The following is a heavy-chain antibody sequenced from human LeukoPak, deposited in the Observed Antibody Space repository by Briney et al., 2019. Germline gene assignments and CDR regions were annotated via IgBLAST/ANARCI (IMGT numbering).Heavy chain of an antibody. V-gene: IGHV3-74*01. CDR2: INSDGSIT. D-gene: IGHD4-17*01. Sequence: GGSLRLSCAASGFTFTTYWMHWVRQAPGKGLVWVSHINSDGSITSYADSVKGRFTISRDNAKNTLYLQMNSLRAEDTAVYYCARDYGDYVFDYWGQGTLVTVSS. CDR3: ARDYGDYVFDY. J-gene: IGHJ4*02. CDR1: GFTFTTYW.